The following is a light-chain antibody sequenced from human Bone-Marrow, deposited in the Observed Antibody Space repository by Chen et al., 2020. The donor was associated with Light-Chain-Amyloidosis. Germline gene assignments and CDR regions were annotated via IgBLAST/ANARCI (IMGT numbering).Light chain of an antibody. CDR3: QVWDRSSDRPV. Sequence: SYVLTQPSSVTVATGQTATIACGGNNIGSTSVHWYQQKQGQAPLLVVYDDSDRPSGIPARLSGSNSGNTANLTSSRVEAGDEADYYCQVWDRSSDRPVFGGGTKLTVL. CDR1: NIGSTS. CDR2: DDS. J-gene: IGLJ3*02. V-gene: IGLV3-21*02.